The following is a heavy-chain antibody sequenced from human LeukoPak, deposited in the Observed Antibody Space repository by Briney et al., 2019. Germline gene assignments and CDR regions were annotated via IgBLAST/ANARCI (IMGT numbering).Heavy chain of an antibody. J-gene: IGHJ4*02. CDR3: AKTTTGYSSGRYPGWPVDC. CDR1: GFTFNIYA. Sequence: PGGSLRLSCGASGFTFNIYAVSWVRQAPGEGLEWVSAISGSGGGTYYADSVKGRFTLSRDNSKNTVYLQMNSLSTEDTAVYYRAKTTTGYSSGRYPGWPVDCWGQGTLVTVSS. CDR2: ISGSGGGT. D-gene: IGHD6-19*01. V-gene: IGHV3-23*01.